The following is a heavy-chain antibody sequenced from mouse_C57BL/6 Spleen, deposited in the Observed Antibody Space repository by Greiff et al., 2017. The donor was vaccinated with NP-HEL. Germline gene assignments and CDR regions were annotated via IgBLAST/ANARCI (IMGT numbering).Heavy chain of an antibody. J-gene: IGHJ2*01. CDR1: GYTFTSYW. CDR2: IYPSDSET. D-gene: IGHD6-1*01. Sequence: QVQLQQPGAELVRPGSSVKLSCKASGYTFTSYWMDWVKQRPGQGLEWIGNIYPSDSETHYNQKFKDKATLTVDKSSSTAYMQLSSLTSEDSAVYYCASLSEGYFDYWGQGTTLTVSS. CDR3: ASLSEGYFDY. V-gene: IGHV1-61*01.